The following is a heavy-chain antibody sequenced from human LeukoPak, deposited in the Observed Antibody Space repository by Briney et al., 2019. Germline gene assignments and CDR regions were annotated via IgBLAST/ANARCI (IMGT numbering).Heavy chain of an antibody. CDR2: IKEDGSNL. D-gene: IGHD3-16*02. V-gene: IGHV3-7*01. CDR3: ARVICDYVWGCYRCHFDY. Sequence: GGSLRLSCAASGFTFSSYWMGWVRQAPGKGLEWVANIKEDGSNLYYLDSVKGRFTISRDNAKNSLHLQMNSLRAEDTAVYFCARVICDYVWGCYRCHFDYWGQGTLVSVSS. CDR1: GFTFSSYW. J-gene: IGHJ4*02.